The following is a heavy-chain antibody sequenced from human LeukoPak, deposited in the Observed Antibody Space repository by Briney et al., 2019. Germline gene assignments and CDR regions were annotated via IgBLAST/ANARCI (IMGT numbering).Heavy chain of an antibody. CDR2: IYWNDDK. D-gene: IGHD3-3*01. Sequence: SGPTLVNPTQTLTLTCTFSGFSLSTSGVGLGWIRQPPGKALEWLALIYWNDDKRYSPSLKSRLTITKDTSKNQVVLTMTNMDPVDTATYYCAHRLNYYDFWSRYYRGWFDPWGQGTLVTVSS. J-gene: IGHJ5*02. V-gene: IGHV2-5*01. CDR3: AHRLNYYDFWSRYYRGWFDP. CDR1: GFSLSTSGVG.